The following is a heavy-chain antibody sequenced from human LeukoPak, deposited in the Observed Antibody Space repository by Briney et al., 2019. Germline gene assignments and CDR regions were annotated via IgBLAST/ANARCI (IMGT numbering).Heavy chain of an antibody. D-gene: IGHD1-26*01. Sequence: PGGSLRLSCAASGFTFSNSAMHWVRQAPGKGLEYVSTISSNGYTTNYADSAKDRFTISRDNSKNTLYLQMASLRAEDMAVYYCARENSGNYYYFDYWGQGTLVTVSS. CDR2: ISSNGYTT. CDR1: GFTFSNSA. CDR3: ARENSGNYYYFDY. J-gene: IGHJ4*02. V-gene: IGHV3-64*02.